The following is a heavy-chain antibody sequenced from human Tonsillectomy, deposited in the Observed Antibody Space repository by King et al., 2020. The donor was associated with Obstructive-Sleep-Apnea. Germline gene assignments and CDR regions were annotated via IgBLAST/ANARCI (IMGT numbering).Heavy chain of an antibody. V-gene: IGHV3-11*01. J-gene: IGHJ6*02. CDR1: GFTFSDYY. CDR2: ISSSGSTI. Sequence: VQLVESGGGLVKPGGSLRLSCAASGFTFSDYYMSWIRQAPGKGLEWVSYISSSGSTIYYADSVKGRFTISRDNAKNSRYLQMNSLIAEEPAVYYCASNYDILTGGNYYYYGMDVWGQGTTVTVSS. D-gene: IGHD3-9*01. CDR3: ASNYDILTGGNYYYYGMDV.